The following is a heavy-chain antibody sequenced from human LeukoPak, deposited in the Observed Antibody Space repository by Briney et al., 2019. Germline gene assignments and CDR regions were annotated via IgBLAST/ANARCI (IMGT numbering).Heavy chain of an antibody. Sequence: GASVKVSCKASGYTFTSYGISWVRQAPGQGLEWMGWISAYNGNTNYAQKLQGRVTMTTDTSTSTAYMELRSLRSDDTAVYYCARDNSVGETAWWFDPWGQGTLVTVSS. CDR1: GYTFTSYG. V-gene: IGHV1-18*01. CDR2: ISAYNGNT. CDR3: ARDNSVGETAWWFDP. D-gene: IGHD1-26*01. J-gene: IGHJ5*02.